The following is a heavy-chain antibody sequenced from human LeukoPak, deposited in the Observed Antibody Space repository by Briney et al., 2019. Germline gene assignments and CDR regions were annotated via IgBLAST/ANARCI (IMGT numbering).Heavy chain of an antibody. J-gene: IGHJ5*02. CDR2: IYYSGST. D-gene: IGHD6-6*01. Sequence: SQTLSLTCSVSGGSISSGGYYWSWIRQHPGKGLEWIGYIYYSGSTYYNPSLKSRVTISVDTSKNQYSLKLSSVTAADTAVYYCARESIAARRGTNCFDPWGQGTLVTVSS. CDR1: GGSISSGGYY. V-gene: IGHV4-31*03. CDR3: ARESIAARRGTNCFDP.